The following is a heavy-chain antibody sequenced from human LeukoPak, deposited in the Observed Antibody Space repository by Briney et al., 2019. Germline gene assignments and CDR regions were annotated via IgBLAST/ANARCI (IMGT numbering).Heavy chain of an antibody. V-gene: IGHV3-23*01. J-gene: IGHJ6*02. D-gene: IGHD2-21*01. CDR1: GFTFHNYA. CDR2: ISDRGYST. Sequence: PGGSLRLSCVASGFTFHNYAMTWVRQAPGKGLEWVSGISDRGYSTYYADSVKGRFTISRENSNNTLYLHMDSLRAEDTAVYYCAKAPVWNYYYGLDVWGQGTTVTVSS. CDR3: AKAPVWNYYYGLDV.